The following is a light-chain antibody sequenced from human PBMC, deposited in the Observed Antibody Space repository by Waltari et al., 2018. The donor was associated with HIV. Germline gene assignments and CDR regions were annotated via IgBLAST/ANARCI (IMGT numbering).Light chain of an antibody. CDR2: GNS. J-gene: IGLJ1*01. CDR1: SSNIGAGSD. V-gene: IGLV1-40*01. Sequence: QSVLTQPPSVSGAPGQRVTIPCTGSSSNIGAGSDVHWYQRLPGTAPKPLIYGNSGPPSGVPDRFSGSKAGTSASLAITGLQAEDEADYYCQSYDSSLSGYVFGTGTKVTVL. CDR3: QSYDSSLSGYV.